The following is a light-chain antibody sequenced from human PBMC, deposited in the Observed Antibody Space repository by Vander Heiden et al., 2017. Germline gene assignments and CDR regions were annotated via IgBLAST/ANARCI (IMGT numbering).Light chain of an antibody. J-gene: IGKJ1*01. CDR3: QQNRT. V-gene: IGKV3-20*01. CDR1: QSVSSHY. Sequence: EIDLTQSPGTLSLSPGERATLSCRVSQSVSSHYLAWYQKKPGQAPRLLMYDASSRATGISDRFSGSGSGTDFTLTITRLEPEDFAVYYCQQNRTFGQGTKVEIK. CDR2: DAS.